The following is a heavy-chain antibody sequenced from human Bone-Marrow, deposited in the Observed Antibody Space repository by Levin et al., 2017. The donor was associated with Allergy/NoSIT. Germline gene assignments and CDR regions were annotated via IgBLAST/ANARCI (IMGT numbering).Heavy chain of an antibody. CDR1: GFTFSSYA. D-gene: IGHD2-21*02. J-gene: IGHJ4*02. Sequence: GGSLRLSCAASGFTFSSYAMSWVRQAPGKGLEWVSAISGSGGSTYYADSVKGRFTISRDNSKNTLYLQMNSLRAEDTAVYYCAKDRSNVCGGDCYFDYWGQGTLVTVSS. CDR2: ISGSGGST. V-gene: IGHV3-23*01. CDR3: AKDRSNVCGGDCYFDY.